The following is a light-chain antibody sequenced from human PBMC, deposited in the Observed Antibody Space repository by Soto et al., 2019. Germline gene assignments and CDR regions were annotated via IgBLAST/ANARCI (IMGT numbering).Light chain of an antibody. CDR3: SSFTSRFTFV. CDR2: EVT. Sequence: QSALTQPASVSGSPGQSIAISCTGTRSDVGAYNYVSWYQQHPGKAPKLMISEVTNRPSAVSDRFSGSKSGNTASLTISGLQAEDEADYYCSSFTSRFTFVFGTGTKLTVL. CDR1: RSDVGAYNY. V-gene: IGLV2-14*01. J-gene: IGLJ1*01.